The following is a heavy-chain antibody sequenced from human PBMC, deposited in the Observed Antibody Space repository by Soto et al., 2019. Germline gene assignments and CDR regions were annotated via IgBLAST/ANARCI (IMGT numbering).Heavy chain of an antibody. Sequence: TGGSLRLSCAASGFTFSGSAMHWVRQASGKGLEWVGRIRSKANSYATAYAASVKGRFTISRDDSKNTAYLQMNSLKTEDTAVYYCTRLALTGDWAYYYYGMDVWGQGTTVTVSS. J-gene: IGHJ6*02. CDR1: GFTFSGSA. V-gene: IGHV3-73*01. CDR2: IRSKANSYAT. CDR3: TRLALTGDWAYYYYGMDV. D-gene: IGHD7-27*01.